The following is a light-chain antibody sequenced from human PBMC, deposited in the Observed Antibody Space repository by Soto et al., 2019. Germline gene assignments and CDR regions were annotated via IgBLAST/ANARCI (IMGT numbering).Light chain of an antibody. CDR1: SSDIGGYDY. J-gene: IGLJ1*01. CDR2: EVR. Sequence: QSVPTQPAAVSGSPGQSITISCTGTSSDIGGYDYVSWYQQRPGKAPKLMIYEVRYRPSGVSNRFSGSKSGNTASLTISGLQAEDEAVYYCCSYTRTSNHYFFGSGTKVTVL. CDR3: CSYTRTSNHYF. V-gene: IGLV2-14*01.